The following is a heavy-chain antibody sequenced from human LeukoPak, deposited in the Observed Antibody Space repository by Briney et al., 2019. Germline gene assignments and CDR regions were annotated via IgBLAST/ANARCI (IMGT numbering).Heavy chain of an antibody. CDR1: GFIFRNYA. D-gene: IGHD3-9*01. CDR2: ITGSGDTT. Sequence: PGGSLRLSCAASGFIFRNYAMSWVRQAPGKGLELVSAITGSGDTTYYADSVKGRFTISRDNSKNTLYVEMNTLRAEDTAVYYCAKWGDYDILTGYYVSDFWGQGTLVTVSS. J-gene: IGHJ4*02. V-gene: IGHV3-23*01. CDR3: AKWGDYDILTGYYVSDF.